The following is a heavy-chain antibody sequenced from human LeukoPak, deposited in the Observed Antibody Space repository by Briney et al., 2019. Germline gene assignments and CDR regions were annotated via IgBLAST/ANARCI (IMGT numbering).Heavy chain of an antibody. V-gene: IGHV4-39*01. J-gene: IGHJ3*02. Sequence: SETLSLTCTVSGGSINSSSYYWGWIRQPPGKGLEWIGSIFYSGNTYDNPSLKSRVTISVDTSKNQFSLKLSSVTAADTAVYYCARRTTGTHADAFDIWGQGTVVTVSS. D-gene: IGHD1-1*01. CDR3: ARRTTGTHADAFDI. CDR1: GGSINSSSYY. CDR2: IFYSGNT.